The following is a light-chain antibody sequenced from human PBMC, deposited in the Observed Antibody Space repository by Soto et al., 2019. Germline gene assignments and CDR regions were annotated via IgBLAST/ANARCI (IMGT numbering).Light chain of an antibody. V-gene: IGKV1-9*01. CDR2: AAS. CDR3: QQVKSYPIT. CDR1: LSIRSY. Sequence: DIQMTQSPTSLAASVGDRVTITCRASLSIRSYVSWYQQKPGRAPKLLIYAASTLQSGVPSRFSGSGSGTEFTLTISSLQPEDFAIYYCQQVKSYPITFGQGTRLEI. J-gene: IGKJ5*01.